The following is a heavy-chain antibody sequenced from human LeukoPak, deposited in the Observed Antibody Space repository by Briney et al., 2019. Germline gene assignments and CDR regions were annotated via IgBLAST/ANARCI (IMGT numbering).Heavy chain of an antibody. CDR2: IYSGGTT. D-gene: IGHD4-23*01. CDR3: ARDADYGGSPDAFDI. J-gene: IGHJ3*02. CDR1: GFTLSGNH. V-gene: IGHV3-53*01. Sequence: GGSLRLSCAASGFTLSGNHMSWVRQAPRKGLNWVSIIYSGGTTYYADSVKGRFTISRDNSKNTLYLQMNSLRAEDTAVYYCARDADYGGSPDAFDIWGRGTIVTVSS.